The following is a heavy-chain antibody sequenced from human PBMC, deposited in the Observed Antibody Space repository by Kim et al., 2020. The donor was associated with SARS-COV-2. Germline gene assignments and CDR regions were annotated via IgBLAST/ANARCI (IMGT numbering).Heavy chain of an antibody. CDR1: GFTFSDYS. J-gene: IGHJ5*02. Sequence: GGSLRLSCAASGFTFSDYSMEWVRQAPGKGLEWVSYIGTTGSTIYYADSVKGRFTISRDNAKNSLFLQLNSLRDEDTAVYYCARGPPLFDPWGQGTLVTVSS. V-gene: IGHV3-48*02. CDR2: IGTTGSTI. CDR3: ARGPPLFDP.